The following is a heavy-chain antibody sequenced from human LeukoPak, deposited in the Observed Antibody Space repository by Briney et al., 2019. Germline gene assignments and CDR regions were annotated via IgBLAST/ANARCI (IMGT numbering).Heavy chain of an antibody. D-gene: IGHD2-21*02. CDR2: INHSGST. J-gene: IGHJ4*02. Sequence: ASETLSLTCTVSGGSVSSGSYYWSWIRQPPGKGLEWIGEINHSGSTNYNPSLKSRVTISVDTSKNQFSLKLSSVTAADTAVYYCARVSVASEHIVVVTANPPDNYFDYWGQGTLVTVSS. CDR3: ARVSVASEHIVVVTANPPDNYFDY. V-gene: IGHV4-61*01. CDR1: GGSVSSGSYY.